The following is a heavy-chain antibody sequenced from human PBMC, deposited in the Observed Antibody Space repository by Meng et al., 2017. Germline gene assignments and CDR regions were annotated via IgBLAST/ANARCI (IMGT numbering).Heavy chain of an antibody. Sequence: GGPLRLSCTASGFTFGDYAMSGFRKAPRKGLEWVGFIRSKANGGTTEDAASVKGRFTISRDDSKSIAYLKMNSLKTEDTAVYNCTSQPNGYGGYKYYFDYWGQGTLVTVSS. CDR3: TSQPNGYGGYKYYFDY. V-gene: IGHV3-49*03. CDR1: GFTFGDYA. D-gene: IGHD4-17*01. CDR2: IRSKANGGTT. J-gene: IGHJ4*02.